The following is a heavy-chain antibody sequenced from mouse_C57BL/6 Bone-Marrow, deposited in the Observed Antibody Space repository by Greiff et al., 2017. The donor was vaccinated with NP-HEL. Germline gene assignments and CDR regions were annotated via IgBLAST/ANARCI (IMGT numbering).Heavy chain of an antibody. CDR1: GYTFTSYW. CDR2: INPNSGST. CDR3: SRGYYDRVYY. J-gene: IGHJ2*01. D-gene: IGHD2-4*01. V-gene: IGHV1-64*01. Sequence: VQLQQPGAELVKPGASVKLSCKASGYTFTSYWMHWVKQRPGQGLEWIGMINPNSGSTNYNKKFKSKATLTVDKSSSTAYMQLSSLTSEDSAVYYCSRGYYDRVYYWGQGTTLTVSS.